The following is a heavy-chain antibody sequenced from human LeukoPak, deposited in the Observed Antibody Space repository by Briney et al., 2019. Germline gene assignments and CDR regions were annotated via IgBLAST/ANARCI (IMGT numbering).Heavy chain of an antibody. Sequence: GGSLRLSCAASGFTFSSYAMSWVRQAPGKGLEWVSAISGSGGSTYYADSVKGRFTISRDNSKNTLYLQMNSLRAEDTAVYYCARAIAVAGYFDYWGQGTLVTVSS. D-gene: IGHD6-19*01. V-gene: IGHV3-23*01. J-gene: IGHJ4*02. CDR1: GFTFSSYA. CDR2: ISGSGGST. CDR3: ARAIAVAGYFDY.